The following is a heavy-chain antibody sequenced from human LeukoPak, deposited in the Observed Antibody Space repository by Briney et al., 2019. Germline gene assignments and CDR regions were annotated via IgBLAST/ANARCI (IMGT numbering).Heavy chain of an antibody. J-gene: IGHJ4*02. D-gene: IGHD5-18*01. CDR2: IIPSFGTA. CDR1: GATFSSYA. V-gene: IGHV1-69*05. CDR3: ARAGYSYGDIDY. Sequence: ASVKVSCKASGATFSSYAITWAGQAPGQGLDGMGRIIPSFGTANYAQKFQGRVTITTDGSTSTAYMELSSLRSEDTAVYYCARAGYSYGDIDYWGQGTLVTVSS.